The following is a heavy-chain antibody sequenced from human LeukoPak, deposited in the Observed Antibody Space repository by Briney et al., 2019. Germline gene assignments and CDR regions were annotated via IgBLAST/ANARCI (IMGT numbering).Heavy chain of an antibody. J-gene: IGHJ4*02. V-gene: IGHV1-18*01. D-gene: IGHD3-22*01. CDR1: GYTFTSYG. CDR2: ISAYNGNT. CDR3: ARDVGYDSSGSNDY. Sequence: GASVKVSCKASGYTFTSYGISWVRQATGQGLEWMGWISAYNGNTNYAQKLQGRVTMTTDTSTSTAYMELRSLRSDDTAVYYCARDVGYDSSGSNDYWGQGTLVTVSS.